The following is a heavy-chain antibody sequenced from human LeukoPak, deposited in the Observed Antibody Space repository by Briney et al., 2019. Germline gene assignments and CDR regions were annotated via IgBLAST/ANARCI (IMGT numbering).Heavy chain of an antibody. V-gene: IGHV1-69*04. CDR1: GGTFSSYA. CDR2: IIPILGIA. Sequence: SVKVSCKASGGTFSSYAISWVRQAPGQGLEGMGRIIPILGIANYAQKFQGRVTITADKSTSTAYMELSSLRSEDTAVYYCARGPLRDRYNCWGQGTLVTVSS. J-gene: IGHJ4*02. D-gene: IGHD5-24*01. CDR3: ARGPLRDRYNC.